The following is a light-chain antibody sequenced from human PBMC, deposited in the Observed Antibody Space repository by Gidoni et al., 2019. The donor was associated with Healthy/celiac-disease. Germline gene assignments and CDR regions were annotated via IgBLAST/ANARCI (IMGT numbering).Light chain of an antibody. CDR1: SSDVGSYNL. J-gene: IGLJ3*02. CDR3: CSYAGSSTWV. CDR2: EVS. V-gene: IGLV2-23*02. Sequence: QSALTHLAPVSGSPGQPTTISGTGTSSDVGSYNLVSWYQQHPGKAPKLMFYEVSKRPSGVSNRFSGSKSGNTASLTIAGLQAEDEADYYCCSYAGSSTWVFGGGTKLTVL.